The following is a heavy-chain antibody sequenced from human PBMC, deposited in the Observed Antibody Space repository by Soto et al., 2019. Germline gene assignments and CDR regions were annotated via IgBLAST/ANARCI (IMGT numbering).Heavy chain of an antibody. D-gene: IGHD6-19*01. CDR3: ARARGIYSSGWSYQFDY. Sequence: PGGSLRLSCAASGFTFSDHYMDWVRQAPGKGLEWVGRTRNKANSYTTEYAASVKGRFTISRDDSKNSLHLQMNSLKTEDTAVYYCARARGIYSSGWSYQFDYWGQGT. J-gene: IGHJ4*02. CDR1: GFTFSDHY. CDR2: TRNKANSYTT. V-gene: IGHV3-72*01.